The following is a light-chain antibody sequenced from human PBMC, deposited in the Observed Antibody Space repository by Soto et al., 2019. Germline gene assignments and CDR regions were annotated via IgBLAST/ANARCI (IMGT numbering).Light chain of an antibody. CDR2: NAS. J-gene: IGKJ3*01. V-gene: IGKV3-11*01. CDR3: QQRSDWEFT. Sequence: ETVLTQSPATLSLSPGDRATLSCRASESVRSYLAWYQQKPGQAPRLLIYNASKRATGIPARFSGSWSGTDFTLTVSSLEPGDFAIYYYQQRSDWEFTFGPETRVDIK. CDR1: ESVRSY.